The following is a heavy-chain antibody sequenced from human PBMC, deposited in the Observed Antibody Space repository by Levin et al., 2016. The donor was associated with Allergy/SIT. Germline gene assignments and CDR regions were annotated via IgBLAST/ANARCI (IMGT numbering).Heavy chain of an antibody. Sequence: GESLKISCAASGFRFSDYYMSWIRQAPGKGLEWVSYLDGSSTYSNYGDTVKGRFTISRDNAKNLLYLQMDSLRDDDTGVYYCARAKDYMDVWGKGTTVTVSS. J-gene: IGHJ6*03. CDR1: GFRFSDYY. CDR2: LDGSSTYS. CDR3: ARAKDYMDV. V-gene: IGHV3-11*06.